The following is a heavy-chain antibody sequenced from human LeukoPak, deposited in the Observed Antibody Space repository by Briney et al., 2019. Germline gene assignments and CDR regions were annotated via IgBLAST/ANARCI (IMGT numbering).Heavy chain of an antibody. CDR3: ARDLRGYCSGGSCYADLDY. J-gene: IGHJ4*02. D-gene: IGHD2-15*01. CDR2: VVHSGST. CDR1: GGSISSNKW. V-gene: IGHV4-4*02. Sequence: SETLSLTCAVSGGSISSNKWWSWLRQAPGKGLEWLGEVVHSGSTNYNPSLKSRVTISVDKSKNQFSLRLNSVTAADTAVYYCARDLRGYCSGGSCYADLDYWGQGTLVTVSS.